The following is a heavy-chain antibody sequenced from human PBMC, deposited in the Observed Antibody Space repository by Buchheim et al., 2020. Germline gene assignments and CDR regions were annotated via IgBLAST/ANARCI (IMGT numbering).Heavy chain of an antibody. D-gene: IGHD5-24*01. Sequence: QVQLVESGGGVVQPGRSLRLSCAASGFTFSSYGMHWVRQAPGKGLEWVAVIWYDGSNKYYADSVKGRFTISRDNSKNTLYLQMNSLRAEDTAVYYCGAGWLQPYYYYGMDVWGQGTT. CDR1: GFTFSSYG. CDR2: IWYDGSNK. V-gene: IGHV3-33*01. J-gene: IGHJ6*02. CDR3: GAGWLQPYYYYGMDV.